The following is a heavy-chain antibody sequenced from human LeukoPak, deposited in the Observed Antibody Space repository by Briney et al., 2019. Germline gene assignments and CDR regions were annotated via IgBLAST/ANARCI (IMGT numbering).Heavy chain of an antibody. J-gene: IGHJ6*02. V-gene: IGHV3-53*01. D-gene: IGHD5-18*01. CDR3: AREVGDTALNYFGIDV. Sequence: PGGSLRLACAASGFTVNTHYMSWVRQAPGKGLEWVSIIFSGGATYYADSVKGRFTISRENSKNTLYLQMSNLRVEDTAVYYCAREVGDTALNYFGIDVWGQGTTVIVS. CDR1: GFTVNTHY. CDR2: IFSGGAT.